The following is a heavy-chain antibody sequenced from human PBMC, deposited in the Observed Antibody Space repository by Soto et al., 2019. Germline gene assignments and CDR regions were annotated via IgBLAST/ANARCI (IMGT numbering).Heavy chain of an antibody. J-gene: IGHJ4*02. CDR3: PRSISLIMADPAY. V-gene: IGHV1-18*04. Sequence: QVQLVQSGAEVNKPGASVKISCKTSGYTFSNYAISWVRQTPGQGLEWMGWVSPYNGIANYTQKYPGRVTMTTDTSTATAKMEQTTLRSADTAMYYCPRSISLIMADPAYWGQGTLVTVSS. CDR1: GYTFSNYA. D-gene: IGHD3-22*01. CDR2: VSPYNGIA.